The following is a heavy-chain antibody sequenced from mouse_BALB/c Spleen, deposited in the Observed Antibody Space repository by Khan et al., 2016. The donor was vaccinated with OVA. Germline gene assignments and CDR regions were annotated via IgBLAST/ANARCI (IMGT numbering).Heavy chain of an antibody. Sequence: VQLQQPGTELVRPGTSVKLSCKASGYTFTSYWMNWIKQRPEQGLEWFGRIDPYDSETHYNQKFKDKAILTVDKSSNPAFMQLSSLTSEDSAVYYCARNPFAYWGQGTLVTVSA. V-gene: IGHV1-52*01. CDR2: IDPYDSET. J-gene: IGHJ3*01. CDR3: ARNPFAY. CDR1: GYTFTSYW.